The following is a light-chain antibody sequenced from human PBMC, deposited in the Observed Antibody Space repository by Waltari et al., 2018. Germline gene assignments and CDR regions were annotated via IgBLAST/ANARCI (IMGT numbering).Light chain of an antibody. CDR1: QSVFYSSNNRNY. V-gene: IGKV4-1*01. CDR2: WAS. Sequence: DIVMTQSPDSLAVSLGERATINCKSSQSVFYSSNNRNYLGWYQHKPGQHPKLLIYWASTRKSGVPDRFSGSGSGTDFTLTISNLQAEDVAVYYCQQYYATPRTFGQGTKVAIK. J-gene: IGKJ1*01. CDR3: QQYYATPRT.